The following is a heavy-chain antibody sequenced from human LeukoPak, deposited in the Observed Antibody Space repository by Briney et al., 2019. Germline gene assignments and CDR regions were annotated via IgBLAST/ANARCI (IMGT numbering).Heavy chain of an antibody. D-gene: IGHD2-15*01. Sequence: GGSPRLSCAASGFTFSSYGMHWVRQAPGKGLEGVAFIRYDGSNKYYADSVKGRFTISRDNSKNTLYLQMNSLRAEDTAVYYCAKRYCSGGSCYSDYWGQGTLVTVSS. CDR3: AKRYCSGGSCYSDY. V-gene: IGHV3-30*02. CDR2: IRYDGSNK. J-gene: IGHJ4*02. CDR1: GFTFSSYG.